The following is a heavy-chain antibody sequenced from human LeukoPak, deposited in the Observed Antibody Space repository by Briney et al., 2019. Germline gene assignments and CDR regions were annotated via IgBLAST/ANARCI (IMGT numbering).Heavy chain of an antibody. Sequence: GGSLRLSCAASGFTFSIYSMNWVRQAPGKGLEWVSYISSSSSTIYYADSVKGRFTISRDNAKSSLYLQMNSLRAEDTAVYYCAAGYYDSSGYYSNYFDYWGQGTLDTVSS. CDR1: GFTFSIYS. V-gene: IGHV3-48*01. J-gene: IGHJ4*02. D-gene: IGHD3-22*01. CDR2: ISSSSSTI. CDR3: AAGYYDSSGYYSNYFDY.